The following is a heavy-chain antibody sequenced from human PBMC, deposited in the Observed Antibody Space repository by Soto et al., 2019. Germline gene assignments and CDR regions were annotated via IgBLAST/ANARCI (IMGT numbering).Heavy chain of an antibody. J-gene: IGHJ4*02. CDR3: ARIDAAGRIFDH. CDR2: IYYNGLT. D-gene: IGHD6-13*01. CDR1: AGSIRTYY. Sequence: PSATLSLTCPVSAGSIRTYYWTWIRQPPGTGLEWIGYIYYNGLTNYNPSLKSRVTISLDTSKNQFSLKLISVTAADTALYYCARIDAAGRIFDHWGQGAQVTVSS. V-gene: IGHV4-59*01.